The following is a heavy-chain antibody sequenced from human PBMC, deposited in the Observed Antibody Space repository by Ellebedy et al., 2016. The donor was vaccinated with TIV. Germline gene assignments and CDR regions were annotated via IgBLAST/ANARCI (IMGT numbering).Heavy chain of an antibody. CDR3: TTVYRYNYDSV. Sequence: GESLEISCAASGFTFSNAWMNWVRQAPGKGLEWVGRIKSKTDGGAADYAAPVKGRFTISRDDSKNTLYLQMNSLKTEDTAVYFCTTVYRYNYDSVWGQGTLVTVSP. D-gene: IGHD5-18*01. CDR1: GFTFSNAW. V-gene: IGHV3-15*01. J-gene: IGHJ4*02. CDR2: IKSKTDGGAA.